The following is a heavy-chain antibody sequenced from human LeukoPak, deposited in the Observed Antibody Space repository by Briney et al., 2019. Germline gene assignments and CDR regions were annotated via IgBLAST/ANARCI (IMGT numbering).Heavy chain of an antibody. Sequence: KASETLSLTCTVSGGSISSSSDYWGWIRQAPGKGLEWIGSIYSSGSTYYNPPLRSRVTISVDTSKNQFSLKLTSVTAADTAVYYCAKCGDYSGYDGLWGQGTLVTVSS. V-gene: IGHV4-39*01. CDR2: IYSSGST. J-gene: IGHJ4*02. CDR1: GGSISSSSDY. CDR3: AKCGDYSGYDGL. D-gene: IGHD5-12*01.